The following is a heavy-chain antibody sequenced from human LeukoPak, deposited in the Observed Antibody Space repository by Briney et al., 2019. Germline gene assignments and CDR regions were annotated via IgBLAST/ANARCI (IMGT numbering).Heavy chain of an antibody. V-gene: IGHV1-3*01. CDR3: ARDDFSTYPGLNYFDY. CDR2: TNVGNDYT. J-gene: IGHJ4*02. Sequence: ASVKVSCKASGYTFTHYAVHWVRQAPGQRLEWMGWTNVGNDYTESSQKFQDRLTITSDTTATTVYMELSSLRSEDTAVYYCARDDFSTYPGLNYFDYWGQGSLVTSPQ. CDR1: GYTFTHYA. D-gene: IGHD4-11*01.